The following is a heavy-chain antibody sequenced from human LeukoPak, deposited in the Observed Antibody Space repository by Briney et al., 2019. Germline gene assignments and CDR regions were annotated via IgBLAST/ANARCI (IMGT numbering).Heavy chain of an antibody. CDR1: GGTFSSYA. V-gene: IGHV1-69*04. D-gene: IGHD4-17*01. CDR3: ATDRYGDFFTPRFDY. J-gene: IGHJ4*02. Sequence: SVKVSCKASGGTFSSYAISWVRQAPGQGLEWMGRIIPILGIANYAQKFQGRVTITADKSTSTAYMELSSLRSEDTAVYYCATDRYGDFFTPRFDYWGQGTLVTVSS. CDR2: IIPILGIA.